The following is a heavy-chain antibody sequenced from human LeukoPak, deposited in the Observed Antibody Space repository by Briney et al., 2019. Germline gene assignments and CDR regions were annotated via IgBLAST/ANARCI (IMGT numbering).Heavy chain of an antibody. V-gene: IGHV4-4*07. CDR2: IYTNGNT. J-gene: IGHJ4*02. Sequence: SETLSLTCTVSVGSISSYYWSWIRQPAAKGLEWIGRIYTNGNTNYNPSLKSRVTMSVDTSKSKFYLKLSSVTAEDTAVYYCASDGQLWGLRGGFDYWGQGTLVTVSS. CDR1: VGSISSYY. D-gene: IGHD5-12*01. CDR3: ASDGQLWGLRGGFDY.